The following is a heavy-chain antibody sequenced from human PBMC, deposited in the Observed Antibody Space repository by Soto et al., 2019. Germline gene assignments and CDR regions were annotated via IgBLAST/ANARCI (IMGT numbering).Heavy chain of an antibody. Sequence: QVQLVQSGAEVKKPGSSVKVSCKASGGTFSRFAVSWVRQAPGQGLEWMGRIIPMFATPNYAQRFQGRVTITADESTGTAYMELSSLRSEDTALYYCASARSDYYPSTFWGQGTLVTVSS. J-gene: IGHJ4*02. V-gene: IGHV1-69*18. CDR3: ASARSDYYPSTF. CDR2: IIPMFATP. D-gene: IGHD3-3*01. CDR1: GGTFSRFA.